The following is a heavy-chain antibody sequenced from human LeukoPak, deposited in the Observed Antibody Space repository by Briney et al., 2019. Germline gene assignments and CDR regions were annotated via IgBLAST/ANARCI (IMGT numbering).Heavy chain of an antibody. CDR2: ISSTSDYI. V-gene: IGHV3-21*06. CDR3: ARDFSSGRYNSKSDAFDI. Sequence: GGSLRLSCAASGFTFTSYSMTWVRQSPGRGLEWVASISSTSDYISYADSLKGRFTISRDNSKNSVYLQMNSLRAEDTAVYYCARDFSSGRYNSKSDAFDIWGQGTVVTVSS. J-gene: IGHJ3*02. D-gene: IGHD6-19*01. CDR1: GFTFTSYS.